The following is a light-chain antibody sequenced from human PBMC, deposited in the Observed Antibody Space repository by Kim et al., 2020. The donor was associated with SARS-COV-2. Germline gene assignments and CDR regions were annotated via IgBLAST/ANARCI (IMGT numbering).Light chain of an antibody. J-gene: IGLJ1*01. CDR1: RPRIGSVYD. V-gene: IGLV1-40*01. CDR2: GNR. Sequence: GQRAHIYAIGRRPRIGSVYDVQGYQQLPGTAPKLLIYGNRHRPSGVPDRFSGSKSGTSASLAITGLQAEDEADYYCQSYDSSLSGVFGTGTKVTVL. CDR3: QSYDSSLSGV.